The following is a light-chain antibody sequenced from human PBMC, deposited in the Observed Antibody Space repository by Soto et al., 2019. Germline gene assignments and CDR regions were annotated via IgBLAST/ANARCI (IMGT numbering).Light chain of an antibody. Sequence: AIRMTQSPSSLSASTGDRVTITCRASQGISSYLAWYQQKPGKAPKLLIYAASTLQSGVPSRFSGSGSGTDFTLTISCLQYEDFETYYCQQYYSYPWTFGHGTKVDIK. CDR2: AAS. V-gene: IGKV1-8*01. J-gene: IGKJ1*01. CDR1: QGISSY. CDR3: QQYYSYPWT.